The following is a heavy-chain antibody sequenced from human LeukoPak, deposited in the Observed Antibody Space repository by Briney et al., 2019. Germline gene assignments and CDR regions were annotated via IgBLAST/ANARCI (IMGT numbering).Heavy chain of an antibody. CDR3: AREPPGGGFDY. Sequence: GRSLRLSCAASGFTFSSYGMHWVRQAPGKGLEWVAVIWYDGSNKYYADSVKGRFTISRDNSKNTLYLQMNSLRAEDTAVYYCAREPPGGGFDYWGQGTLVTVSS. D-gene: IGHD3-16*01. CDR1: GFTFSSYG. CDR2: IWYDGSNK. V-gene: IGHV3-33*01. J-gene: IGHJ4*02.